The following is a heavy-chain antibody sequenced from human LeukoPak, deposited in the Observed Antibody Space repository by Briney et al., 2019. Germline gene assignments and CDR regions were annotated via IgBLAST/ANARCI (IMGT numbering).Heavy chain of an antibody. D-gene: IGHD6-19*01. CDR1: GYTFTNYA. J-gene: IGHJ3*02. CDR2: IHPSTGNP. Sequence: ASVKVSCKASGYTFTNYAMNWVRQAPGQGLEWMGWIHPSTGNPTYAQGFTGRFVFSLDTSVSTAYLQISSLKAGDTAVYYCARAHDPQWAFDIWRQGTAVSVFS. CDR3: ARAHDPQWAFDI. V-gene: IGHV7-4-1*02.